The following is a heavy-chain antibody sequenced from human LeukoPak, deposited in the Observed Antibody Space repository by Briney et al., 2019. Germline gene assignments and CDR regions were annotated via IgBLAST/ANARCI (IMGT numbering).Heavy chain of an antibody. CDR2: IYTSGST. Sequence: PSETLSLTCTVSGGSISSGSYYWSWIRQPAGKGLEWIGRIYTSGSTNYNPSLKSRVTISVDTSKNQFSLKLSSVTAADTAVYYCARYSGSNTDFDHWGQGTLVTVSS. V-gene: IGHV4-61*02. CDR3: ARYSGSNTDFDH. J-gene: IGHJ4*02. D-gene: IGHD1-26*01. CDR1: GGSISSGSYY.